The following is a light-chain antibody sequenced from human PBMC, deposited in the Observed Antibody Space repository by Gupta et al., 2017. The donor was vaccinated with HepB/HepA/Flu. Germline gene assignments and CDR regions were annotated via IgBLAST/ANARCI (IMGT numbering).Light chain of an antibody. J-gene: IGKJ2*04. CDR1: QSVSSSY. CDR2: GAS. CDR3: QQDGSSPMCS. Sequence: DIVLTQSPGTLSLSPGERATLSCRASQSVSSSYLAWYQQKPGQAPRLLIYGASSSATGIPDRFSGSGSGTDLTLTISRLEPEDFAVYYCQQDGSSPMCSFGQGTKLEIK. V-gene: IGKV3-20*01.